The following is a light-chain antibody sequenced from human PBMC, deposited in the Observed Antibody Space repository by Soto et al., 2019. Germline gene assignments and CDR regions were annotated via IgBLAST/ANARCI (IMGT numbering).Light chain of an antibody. V-gene: IGLV4-60*03. CDR3: ETLVNDTRA. CDR1: SDHNNYI. Sequence: QSVLTQSSSASASLGSSVKLTCTLSSDHNNYIIAWHQQHPGKAPRFLMTVEASGTYNKGSRIPDRFSGSSSGADRYLTICTHHSEDEAQYYCETLVNDTRAFGGGTKLTVL. CDR2: VEASGTY. J-gene: IGLJ2*01.